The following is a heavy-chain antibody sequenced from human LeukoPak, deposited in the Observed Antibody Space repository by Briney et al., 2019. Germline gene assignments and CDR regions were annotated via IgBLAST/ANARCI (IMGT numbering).Heavy chain of an antibody. J-gene: IGHJ6*03. CDR3: ARAQGYCYYYMDV. V-gene: IGHV4-34*01. CDR2: INHSGST. Sequence: SETLSLTCAVYGGSFSGYYWSWIRQPPGKGLEWIGEINHSGSTNYNPSLKSRVTISVDTSKNQFSLKLSSVTAADTAVYYCARAQGYCYYYMDVWGRGTTVTVSS. CDR1: GGSFSGYY.